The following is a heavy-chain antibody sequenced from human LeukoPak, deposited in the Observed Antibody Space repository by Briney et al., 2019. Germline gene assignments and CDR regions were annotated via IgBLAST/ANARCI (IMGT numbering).Heavy chain of an antibody. V-gene: IGHV1-2*06. CDR3: ASCRAAEGNYYYYGMDV. CDR2: INPNSGGT. CDR1: GYTFTNYG. J-gene: IGHJ6*02. D-gene: IGHD2-15*01. Sequence: APVKVSCKASGYTFTNYGIRWVRQAPGQGLEWMGRINPNSGGTNYAQKFQGRVTMTRDTSISTAYMELSRLKSDDTAVYYCASCRAAEGNYYYYGMDVWGQGTTVTVSS.